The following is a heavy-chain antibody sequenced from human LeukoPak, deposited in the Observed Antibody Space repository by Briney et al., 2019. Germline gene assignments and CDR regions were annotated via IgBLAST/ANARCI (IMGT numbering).Heavy chain of an antibody. CDR2: ISSSSSYI. CDR1: GFTFSSYS. Sequence: GGSLRLSCAASGFTFSSYSMNWVRQAPGKGLEWVSSISSSSSYIYYADSVKGRFTISRDNAKNSLYLQMNSLRAEDTAVYYCARGETTVTPGAFDIWGQGTMVTVSS. D-gene: IGHD4-11*01. CDR3: ARGETTVTPGAFDI. J-gene: IGHJ3*02. V-gene: IGHV3-21*01.